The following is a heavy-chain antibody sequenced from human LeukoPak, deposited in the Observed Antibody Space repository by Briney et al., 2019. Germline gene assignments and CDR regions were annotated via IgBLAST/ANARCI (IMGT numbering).Heavy chain of an antibody. V-gene: IGHV3-30*18. J-gene: IGHJ4*02. D-gene: IGHD6-13*01. CDR3: AKRSSTGSGWYSIDY. CDR2: ISYDGNTY. CDR1: GFTFSNYG. Sequence: PGRSLRLSCAASGFTFSNYGMHWVRQAPGKGLEWVAVISYDGNTYYYADSVKGRFTISRDNSKNTLYLQMNSLRAEDTAVYYCAKRSSTGSGWYSIDYWGQGTLVTVSS.